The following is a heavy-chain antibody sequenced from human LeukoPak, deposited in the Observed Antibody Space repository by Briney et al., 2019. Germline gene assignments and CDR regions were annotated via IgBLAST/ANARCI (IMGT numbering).Heavy chain of an antibody. CDR1: GGTFSSYA. J-gene: IGHJ5*02. V-gene: IGHV1-69*13. CDR2: IIPIFGTA. D-gene: IGHD4-17*01. CDR3: ATTGNDYGDYYWFDP. Sequence: SVKVSCKASGGTFSSYAISWVRQAPGQGLEWMGGIIPIFGTANYAQKFQGRVTITADESTSTAYMELSSLRSEDTAVYYCATTGNDYGDYYWFDPWGQGTLVTVSS.